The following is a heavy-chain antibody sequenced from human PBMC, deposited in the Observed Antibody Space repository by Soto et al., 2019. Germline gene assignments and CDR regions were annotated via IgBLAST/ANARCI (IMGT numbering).Heavy chain of an antibody. CDR2: IRGTT. CDR1: GFTFTSYS. Sequence: EVQLVESGGGLVQPGGSLRLSCAASGFTFTSYSMNWVRQAPGKGLEWVSYIRGTTHYADSVKGRFTISRDNARSSLYLQMNSLRADDTAVYYCARDDSFASDIWGQGTMVTVSS. CDR3: ARDDSFASDI. V-gene: IGHV3-48*01. J-gene: IGHJ3*02. D-gene: IGHD2-21*01.